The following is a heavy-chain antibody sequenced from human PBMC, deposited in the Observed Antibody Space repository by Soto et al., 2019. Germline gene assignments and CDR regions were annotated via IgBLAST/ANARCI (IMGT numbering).Heavy chain of an antibody. CDR3: ATDYDFWSGYHRAADY. D-gene: IGHD3-3*01. Sequence: EVQLVESGGGLVQPGGSLSLSCAVSGFTFSRYTMNWVREAPGKGLEWVSYISGSSTNIYYADSVKCRFTISRDNAKNSLYLQMNSLRAADTAVYYCATDYDFWSGYHRAADYWGQGTLVTVSS. CDR1: GFTFSRYT. V-gene: IGHV3-48*01. CDR2: ISGSSTNI. J-gene: IGHJ4*02.